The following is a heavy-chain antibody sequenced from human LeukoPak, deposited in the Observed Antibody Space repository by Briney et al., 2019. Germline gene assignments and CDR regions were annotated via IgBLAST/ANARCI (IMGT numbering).Heavy chain of an antibody. J-gene: IGHJ4*02. V-gene: IGHV3-74*01. Sequence: GGSLRLSCAASGFTFSNYWMHWVRQAPGKGLVWVSRFNSDGITTSYADSVKGRFTISRDNAKNTLYLQMNSLRAGDTAVYYCARGRYYLDSWGQGTLVTVSS. CDR1: GFTFSNYW. CDR2: FNSDGITT. CDR3: ARGRYYLDS.